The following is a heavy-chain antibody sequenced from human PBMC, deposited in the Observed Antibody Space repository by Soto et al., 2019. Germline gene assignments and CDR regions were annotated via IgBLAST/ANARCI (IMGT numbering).Heavy chain of an antibody. V-gene: IGHV3-30*18. Sequence: QVQLLESGGGVVQPGRSLRLSCVVSGFTFSNYGMHWVRQAPGKGLEWVAVISNGGSNKYYADSVKGRFTISRDNSKNTLYLQMSSLRAEDTAVYYCAKDLWFGESLKYYFDYWGQGILVTVSS. CDR3: AKDLWFGESLKYYFDY. D-gene: IGHD3-10*01. CDR2: ISNGGSNK. J-gene: IGHJ4*02. CDR1: GFTFSNYG.